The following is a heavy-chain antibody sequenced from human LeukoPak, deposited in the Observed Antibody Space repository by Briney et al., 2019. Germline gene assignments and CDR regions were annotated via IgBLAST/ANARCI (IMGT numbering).Heavy chain of an antibody. CDR3: ARGPFDSSGYYDGFNY. D-gene: IGHD3-22*01. J-gene: IGHJ4*02. CDR1: GFTFSTYS. Sequence: PGGSLRLSCAASGFTFSTYSMNWVRQAPGKGLEWVSFISTSSSYIYYADSVKGRFTISRDNSKNSLYLQMNSLRAEDTAVYYCARGPFDSSGYYDGFNYWGQGTLVTVSS. CDR2: ISTSSSYI. V-gene: IGHV3-21*01.